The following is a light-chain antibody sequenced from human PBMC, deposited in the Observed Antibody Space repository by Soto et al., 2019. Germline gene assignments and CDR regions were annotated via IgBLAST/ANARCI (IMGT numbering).Light chain of an antibody. Sequence: EIVLTQSPGTLSLSPGERATLSCRASQTLSTSYLACYQQKPGRAPRLLIYGASNRATGIPDRFSGSGSGTDFTLTINRLEPEDFAVYYCQQYGSSPLTFGQGTKVEIK. V-gene: IGKV3-20*01. CDR1: QTLSTSY. CDR2: GAS. CDR3: QQYGSSPLT. J-gene: IGKJ1*01.